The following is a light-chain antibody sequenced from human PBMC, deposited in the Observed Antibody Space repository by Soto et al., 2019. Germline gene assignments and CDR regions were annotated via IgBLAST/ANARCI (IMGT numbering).Light chain of an antibody. V-gene: IGKV3-15*01. Sequence: EIVLTQSPGTLSLSPGERATLSCRASQSVSSNLAWYQQKPGQAPRLLIYGASTRATGIPARFSGSGSGTEFTLTISSLQSEDFAVYYCQQYNNWRFTFGQGTRLEIK. CDR2: GAS. J-gene: IGKJ5*01. CDR3: QQYNNWRFT. CDR1: QSVSSN.